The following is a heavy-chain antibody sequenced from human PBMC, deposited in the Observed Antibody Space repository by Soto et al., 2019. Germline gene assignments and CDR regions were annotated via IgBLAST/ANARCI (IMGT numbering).Heavy chain of an antibody. CDR1: GGTFSSYA. J-gene: IGHJ3*02. D-gene: IGHD3-10*01. CDR2: IIPIFGTA. CDR3: ARGILWFGESDAFDI. V-gene: IGHV1-69*13. Sequence: SVKVSCKASGGTFSSYAISWVRQAPGQGLEWMGGIIPIFGTANYAQKFQGRVTITADESTSTAYMELSSLRSEDTAVYYCARGILWFGESDAFDIWGQGTMVTVSS.